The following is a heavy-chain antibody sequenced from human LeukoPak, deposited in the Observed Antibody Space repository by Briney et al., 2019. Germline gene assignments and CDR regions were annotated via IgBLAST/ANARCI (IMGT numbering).Heavy chain of an antibody. CDR3: ARGYYDSSGYYY. Sequence: PSETLSLTCTVSGGSISSYYWSWIRQPPGKGLEWIGYIYYSGSTNYNPSLKSRVTISVDTSKNQFSLKLSSVTAADTAVYYCARGYYDSSGYYYRGQGTLVTVSS. CDR1: GGSISSYY. CDR2: IYYSGST. V-gene: IGHV4-59*01. D-gene: IGHD3-22*01. J-gene: IGHJ4*02.